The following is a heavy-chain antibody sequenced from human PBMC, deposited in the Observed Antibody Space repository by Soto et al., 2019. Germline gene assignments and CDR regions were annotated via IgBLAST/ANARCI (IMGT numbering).Heavy chain of an antibody. Sequence: EVQLLESGGGLAQPGGSLRLSCAASGFTFTSYAMTWVRQAPGKGLEWVSTISGSDTNTYYADAVEGRFTISRDNSKNTLYLQMNSLRAEDTAIYFCNTGIDYWGQGTLVSVSS. D-gene: IGHD3-10*01. V-gene: IGHV3-23*01. CDR2: ISGSDTNT. CDR3: NTGIDY. CDR1: GFTFTSYA. J-gene: IGHJ4*02.